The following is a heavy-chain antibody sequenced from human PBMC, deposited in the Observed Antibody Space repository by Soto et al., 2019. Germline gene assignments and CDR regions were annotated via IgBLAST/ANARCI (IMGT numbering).Heavy chain of an antibody. CDR1: GFTFSSYW. D-gene: IGHD2-15*01. Sequence: EVQLVESGGGLVQPGGSLRLSCAASGFTFSSYWMSWVRQAPGKGLEWVANIKQDGSEKYYVDSVKGRFTISRDNAKNSLYLQMNSLRAEDTAVYYCAREVQVAATHFDYWGQGTLVTVSS. J-gene: IGHJ4*02. V-gene: IGHV3-7*01. CDR2: IKQDGSEK. CDR3: AREVQVAATHFDY.